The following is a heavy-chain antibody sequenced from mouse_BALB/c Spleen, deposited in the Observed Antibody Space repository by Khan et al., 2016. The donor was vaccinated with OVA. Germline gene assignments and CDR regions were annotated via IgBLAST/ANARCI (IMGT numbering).Heavy chain of an antibody. V-gene: IGHV5-4*02. J-gene: IGHJ3*01. CDR1: GFTFSDYY. D-gene: IGHD2-13*01. CDR2: ISNGGSYT. Sequence: EVELVEPGGGLVKPGGSLKLSCAASGFTFSDYYMYWVRQTPEKRKEWVATISNGGSYTYYPDSVKGRFTISRDDAQNNLYLRMSSLKCLDTAMYYCARGYYGDPFAYWGQGTLVTISA. CDR3: ARGYYGDPFAY.